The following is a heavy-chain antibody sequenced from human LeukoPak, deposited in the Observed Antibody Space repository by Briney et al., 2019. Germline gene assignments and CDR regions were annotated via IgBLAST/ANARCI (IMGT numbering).Heavy chain of an antibody. D-gene: IGHD1/OR15-1a*01. J-gene: IGHJ6*04. Sequence: GGSLRLSCAASGFTFSSYGMHWVRQAPGKGLEWVAIISYDGSDKYYADSVKGRFTISRGNSKNTLYLQMNSLRAEDTAVYYCAKDRAPPTTYYYYGMDVWGRGTTVTVSS. CDR1: GFTFSSYG. CDR2: ISYDGSDK. CDR3: AKDRAPPTTYYYYGMDV. V-gene: IGHV3-30*18.